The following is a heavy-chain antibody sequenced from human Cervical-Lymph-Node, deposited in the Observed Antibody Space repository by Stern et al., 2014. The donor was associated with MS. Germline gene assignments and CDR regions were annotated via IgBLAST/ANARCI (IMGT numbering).Heavy chain of an antibody. CDR1: GFTFSTYA. Sequence: VQLVESGGGVVQPGRSLSLSCVASGFTFSTYAMHWVRQAPGTWLEWVAFVSYDGTQRNSTDSVKARFTISRDNSKNTLYLHMNSLRDEDTAVYFCARGGRGVGLEYWGQGALVTVSS. J-gene: IGHJ4*02. CDR2: VSYDGTQR. V-gene: IGHV3-30*10. D-gene: IGHD3-10*01. CDR3: ARGGRGVGLEY.